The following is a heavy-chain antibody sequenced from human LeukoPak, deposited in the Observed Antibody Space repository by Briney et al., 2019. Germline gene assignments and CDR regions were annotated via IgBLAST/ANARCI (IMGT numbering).Heavy chain of an antibody. D-gene: IGHD2-21*02. Sequence: ASVKVSCKASGYTFTGYYMHWVRQAPGQGLEWMGWINPNSGGTNYAQKFQGRVTMTRDTSISTAYMEPSRLRSDDTAVYYCARDGSVTCGGDCYYFDYWGQGTLVTVSP. CDR3: ARDGSVTCGGDCYYFDY. CDR2: INPNSGGT. J-gene: IGHJ4*02. V-gene: IGHV1-2*02. CDR1: GYTFTGYY.